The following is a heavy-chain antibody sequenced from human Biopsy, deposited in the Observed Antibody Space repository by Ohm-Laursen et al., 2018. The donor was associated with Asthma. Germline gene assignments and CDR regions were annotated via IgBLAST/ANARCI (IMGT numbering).Heavy chain of an antibody. J-gene: IGHJ6*02. V-gene: IGHV1-69*01. D-gene: IGHD5-12*01. Sequence: GSSVKVSCKASGGTFSSNSISWVRQAPGQGLEWMGGIIPIFGPTNYAQKFQGRVTISADDSTSTAYMELSSLSSEDTAVYYCARGYSGSDRIVYYYSGLEVWGQGTTVTVSS. CDR1: GGTFSSNS. CDR3: ARGYSGSDRIVYYYSGLEV. CDR2: IIPIFGPT.